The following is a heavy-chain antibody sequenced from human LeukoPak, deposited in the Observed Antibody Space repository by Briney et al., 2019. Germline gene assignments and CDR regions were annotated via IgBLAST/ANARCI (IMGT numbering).Heavy chain of an antibody. CDR2: ISTGSPYI. J-gene: IGHJ5*02. Sequence: GWSLRLSCVASGFTLSNYDINWVRQAPGQGLDCVSSISTGSPYIYYTDALKGPFPISRHDGKNTLYLQMNSLRAEDTAVYYCARADCSSSTCYLRRSWYVPWGQGTLVTGSS. D-gene: IGHD2-2*01. CDR3: ARADCSSSTCYLRRSWYVP. CDR1: GFTLSNYD. V-gene: IGHV3-21*06.